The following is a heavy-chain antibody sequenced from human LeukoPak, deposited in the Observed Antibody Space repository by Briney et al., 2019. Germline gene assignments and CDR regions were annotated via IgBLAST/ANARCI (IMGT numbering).Heavy chain of an antibody. V-gene: IGHV3-66*01. J-gene: IGHJ6*02. CDR1: GFIVSSYY. D-gene: IGHD4-11*01. Sequence: GGSLRLSCVASGFIVSSYYMTWVRQAPGKGLERVSVIYSGGSTYYADSVKGRVAISRDNSKNTVFLQMSSVGAEDTAVYYCARSYSNHLFGMDVWGQGTTVTVTS. CDR2: IYSGGST. CDR3: ARSYSNHLFGMDV.